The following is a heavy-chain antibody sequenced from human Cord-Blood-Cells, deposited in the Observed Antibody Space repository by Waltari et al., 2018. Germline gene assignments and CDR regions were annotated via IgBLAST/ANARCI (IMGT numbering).Heavy chain of an antibody. J-gene: IGHJ4*02. V-gene: IGHV3-15*01. D-gene: IGHD3-10*01. CDR3: TTHRKITMVRGVIIDLDY. Sequence: EVQLVESGGGLVKPGGSLRLSCAASGFTFSNAWMSWVRQAPGKGLEWVGRIKSKTDGGKTEYAAPVKGRFTISRDDSKNTLYLQMNSLKTEDTAVYYCTTHRKITMVRGVIIDLDYWGQGTLVTVSS. CDR2: IKSKTDGGKT. CDR1: GFTFSNAW.